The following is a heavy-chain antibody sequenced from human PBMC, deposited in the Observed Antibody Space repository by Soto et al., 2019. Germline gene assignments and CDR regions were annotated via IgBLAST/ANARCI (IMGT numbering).Heavy chain of an antibody. V-gene: IGHV1-18*01. J-gene: IGHJ4*02. CDR3: ARDVPRKYYYGSGSYYQSLKDYFDY. CDR1: GYTFTSYG. D-gene: IGHD3-10*01. Sequence: ASVKVSCKASGYTFTSYGISWVRQAPGQGLEWMGWISAYNGNTNYAQKLQGRVTMTTDTSTSTAYIELRSLRSDDTAVYYCARDVPRKYYYGSGSYYQSLKDYFDYWGQGTLVTVSS. CDR2: ISAYNGNT.